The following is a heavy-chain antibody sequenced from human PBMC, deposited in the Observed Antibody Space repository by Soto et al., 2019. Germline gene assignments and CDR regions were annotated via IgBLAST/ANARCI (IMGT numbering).Heavy chain of an antibody. J-gene: IGHJ3*01. CDR1: EGTSDDLA. CDR3: ARDNYDDYIKSVNAFDL. V-gene: IGHV3-23*01. CDR2: ISGNGDNT. D-gene: IGHD4-17*01. Sequence: VPQRLSWTAVEGTSDDLARSWIRQKTGKGMEWVSSISGNGDNTYYVDSVEGRFTISRENSRNTLYLQMNSQRAEDTAVYYCARDNYDDYIKSVNAFDLWGQGTMVTVSS.